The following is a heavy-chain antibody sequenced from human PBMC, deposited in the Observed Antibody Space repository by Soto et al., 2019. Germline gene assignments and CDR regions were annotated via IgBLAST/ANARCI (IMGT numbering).Heavy chain of an antibody. J-gene: IGHJ5*02. CDR1: GFTFGDYA. V-gene: IGHV3-49*05. CDR3: TRGVEGGYSGYYKLFDWFDP. CDR2: IRSKAYGGTT. D-gene: IGHD5-12*01. Sequence: EVQLVESGGGLVKPGRSLRLSCTASGFTFGDYAMSWFRQAPGKGLEWVGFIRSKAYGGTTEYAASVKGRFTISRDDSKSIAYLQMNSLKTEDTAVYYCTRGVEGGYSGYYKLFDWFDPWGQGTLVTVSS.